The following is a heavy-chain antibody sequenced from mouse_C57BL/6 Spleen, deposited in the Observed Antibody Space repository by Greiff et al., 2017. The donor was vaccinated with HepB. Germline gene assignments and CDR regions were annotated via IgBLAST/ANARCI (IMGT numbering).Heavy chain of an antibody. D-gene: IGHD1-1*01. CDR1: GYTFTGYW. V-gene: IGHV1-9*01. Sequence: VQLQQSGAELMKPGASVKLSCKATGYTFTGYWIEWVKQRPGHGLEWIGEILPGSGNTNYNEKFKGKATFTADTSSNTAYMQLSSLTTEDSAIYYCAKDYGSSYFDYWGQGTTLTVSS. CDR2: ILPGSGNT. J-gene: IGHJ2*01. CDR3: AKDYGSSYFDY.